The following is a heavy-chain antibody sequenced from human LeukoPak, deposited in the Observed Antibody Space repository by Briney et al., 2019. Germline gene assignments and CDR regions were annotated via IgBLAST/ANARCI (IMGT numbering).Heavy chain of an antibody. J-gene: IGHJ4*02. V-gene: IGHV4-34*01. Sequence: SSETLSLTCAVYGGSFSGYYWSWIRQPPGKGLEWIGEINHSGSTNYNPSLKSRVTISVDTSKNQFSLKLSSVTAADTAVYYCARGLPGVRAVAVVYFDYWGQGTLVTVSS. CDR2: INHSGST. D-gene: IGHD6-19*01. CDR3: ARGLPGVRAVAVVYFDY. CDR1: GGSFSGYY.